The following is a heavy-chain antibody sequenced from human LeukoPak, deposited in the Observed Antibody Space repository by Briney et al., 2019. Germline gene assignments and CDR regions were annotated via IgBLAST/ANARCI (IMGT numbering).Heavy chain of an antibody. J-gene: IGHJ4*02. CDR3: ARGRGNEY. CDR2: IKGDGSEK. V-gene: IGHV3-7*04. CDR1: GXTFSTYW. D-gene: IGHD3-16*01. Sequence: SGGSLRLSCAASGXTFSTYWMTWVRQAPGKGLEWVANIKGDGSEKNYVDSVKGRFTISRDNAKNSLYLQMNNLRAEDTAVYYCARGRGNEYWGQGTLVTVSS.